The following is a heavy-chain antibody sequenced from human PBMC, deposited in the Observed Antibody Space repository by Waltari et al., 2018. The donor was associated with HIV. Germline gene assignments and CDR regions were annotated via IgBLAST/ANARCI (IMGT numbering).Heavy chain of an antibody. J-gene: IGHJ4*02. Sequence: EVHLVESGGGPVQPGGSLRLSCAASGFTFSTYSMNWVRQAPGKGLEWISYISSTSTTIFDADPVKGRFTISRDNAKNSLDLQMNNLRAEDTAVYYCARDITLTPGPDYWGQGTLVTVSS. V-gene: IGHV3-48*01. CDR2: ISSTSTTI. CDR1: GFTFSTYS. CDR3: ARDITLTPGPDY. D-gene: IGHD3-16*01.